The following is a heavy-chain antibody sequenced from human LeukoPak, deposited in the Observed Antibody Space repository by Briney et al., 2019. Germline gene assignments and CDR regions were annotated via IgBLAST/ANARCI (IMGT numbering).Heavy chain of an antibody. J-gene: IGHJ5*02. CDR2: VRNDGVSS. Sequence: GGSLRLSCSASGFTFSRHAMSWVRQAPGKALEWVSGVRNDGVSSFYADSVRGRFTVSRDDSKKTLNLQMSSLRVEDTAVYYCAKVTWEDDYDSSASWGQGTLVTVSS. CDR1: GFTFSRHA. V-gene: IGHV3-23*01. CDR3: AKVTWEDDYDSSAS. D-gene: IGHD3-22*01.